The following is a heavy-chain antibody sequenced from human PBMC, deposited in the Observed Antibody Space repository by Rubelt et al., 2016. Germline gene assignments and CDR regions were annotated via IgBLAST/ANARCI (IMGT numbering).Heavy chain of an antibody. D-gene: IGHD3-9*01. V-gene: IGHV1-3*01. Sequence: EVKKPGASVKVSCKASGYTFTSYSMHWVRQAPGQKLEWMGWINAGNGNTKYSQKFQGRVTITRDTSASTAYMELSSLTSEDTAVYYCARDQYYDILTGYWAYWGQGTLVTVSS. J-gene: IGHJ4*02. CDR2: INAGNGNT. CDR3: ARDQYYDILTGYWAY. CDR1: GYTFTSYS.